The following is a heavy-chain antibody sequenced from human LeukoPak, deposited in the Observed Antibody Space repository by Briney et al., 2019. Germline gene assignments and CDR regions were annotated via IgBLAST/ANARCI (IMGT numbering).Heavy chain of an antibody. Sequence: GGSLRLSCAASGFTFSSYAMHWVRQAPGKGLEGGAVISYDGSNKYYADSVKGRFTISRDNSKNTLYLQMNSLRAEDTAVYYCARSQLAPDYWGQGTLVTVSS. CDR2: ISYDGSNK. D-gene: IGHD6-13*01. V-gene: IGHV3-30*04. J-gene: IGHJ4*02. CDR3: ARSQLAPDY. CDR1: GFTFSSYA.